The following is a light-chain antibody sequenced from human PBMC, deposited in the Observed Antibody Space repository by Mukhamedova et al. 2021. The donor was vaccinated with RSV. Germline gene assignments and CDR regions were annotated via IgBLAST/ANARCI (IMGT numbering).Light chain of an antibody. V-gene: IGKV3-20*01. CDR3: QQYVSSRT. J-gene: IGKJ1*01. CDR2: GSS. Sequence: YQQKPGQAPRLLIYGSSSRATGIPDRFSGSGSGTDFTLTISRLEPEDFAVYYCQQYVSSRTFGQGTTVEIK.